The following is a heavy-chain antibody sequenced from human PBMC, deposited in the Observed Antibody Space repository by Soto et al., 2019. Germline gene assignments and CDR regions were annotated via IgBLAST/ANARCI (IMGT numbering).Heavy chain of an antibody. CDR2: ISYDGSNK. CDR3: ASQTRGVIIADYYYYGMDV. J-gene: IGHJ6*02. Sequence: QVQLVESGGGVVQPGRSLRLSCAASGFTFSSYAMHWVRQAPGKGLEWVAVISYDGSNKYYADSLKGRFTISRDNSKNTRYLQMNSLRAEDTAVYYCASQTRGVIIADYYYYGMDVWGQGTTVTVSS. CDR1: GFTFSSYA. D-gene: IGHD3-10*01. V-gene: IGHV3-30-3*01.